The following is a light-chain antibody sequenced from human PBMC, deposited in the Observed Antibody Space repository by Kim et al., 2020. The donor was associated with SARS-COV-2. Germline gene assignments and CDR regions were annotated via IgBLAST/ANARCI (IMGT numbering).Light chain of an antibody. CDR3: QQYYSTPYT. CDR2: WAS. CDR1: QTVLDISNNKNY. Sequence: ERATFNCKSSQTVLDISNNKNYLTWYQQKPGQPPQLLIYWASTRESGVPDRFSGSGSGTDFTLTISSLQAEDVAVYYCQQYYSTPYTFGQGTKLEI. J-gene: IGKJ2*01. V-gene: IGKV4-1*01.